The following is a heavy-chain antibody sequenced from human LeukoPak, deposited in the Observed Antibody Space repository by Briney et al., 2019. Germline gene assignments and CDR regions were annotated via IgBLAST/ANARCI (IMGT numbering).Heavy chain of an antibody. CDR2: INNDGSGT. Sequence: GGSLRLSCAASGFTFSSYGMHWVRQAPGKGLEWVSRINNDGSGTTYADSVKGRFTISRDDAKSTLYLQMNSLRAEDTAVYYCVRGGESTWSWGQGTLVTVSS. CDR1: GFTFSSYG. V-gene: IGHV3-74*01. CDR3: VRGGESTWS. J-gene: IGHJ5*02. D-gene: IGHD2-15*01.